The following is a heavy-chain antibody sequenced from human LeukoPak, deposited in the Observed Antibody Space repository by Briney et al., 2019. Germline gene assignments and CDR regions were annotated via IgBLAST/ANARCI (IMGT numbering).Heavy chain of an antibody. CDR2: ISGSGGST. Sequence: GGSLRLSCAASGFTFDDYAMHWVRQAPGKGLEWVSGISGSGGSTYYADSVKGRFTISRDNSKNTLYLQMNSLRAEDTAVYYCAKSRTTMVRGALDYWGQGTLVTVSS. D-gene: IGHD3-10*01. J-gene: IGHJ4*02. V-gene: IGHV3-23*01. CDR3: AKSRTTMVRGALDY. CDR1: GFTFDDYA.